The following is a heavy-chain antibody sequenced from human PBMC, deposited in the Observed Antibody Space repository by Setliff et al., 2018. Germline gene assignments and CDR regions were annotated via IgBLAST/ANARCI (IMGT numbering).Heavy chain of an antibody. D-gene: IGHD3-10*01. V-gene: IGHV4-59*01. CDR1: GDSMSTYY. Sequence: PSETLSLTCSASGDSMSTYYWNWIRQSPGKGLEWIGNIYYGGSANYNPSLKSRVTISVDMSKNQFSLRLNSLTAADTAIYYCARGNMFDGSGRWFDYWGQGTLVTVSS. CDR3: ARGNMFDGSGRWFDY. J-gene: IGHJ4*02. CDR2: IYYGGSA.